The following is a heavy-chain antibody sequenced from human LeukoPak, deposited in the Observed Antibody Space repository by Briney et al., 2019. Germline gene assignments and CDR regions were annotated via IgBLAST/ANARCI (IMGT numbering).Heavy chain of an antibody. Sequence: SETLSLTCAVSGWSFSGYYLSWIRQPPGKGLEWVGEINHSGSTNCNPSLKSRVTISVDTSKNQLSLKLRSVTAADTAVYYCERVGDSSGYYYGITEYFQHWGPGNLVTVSS. CDR3: ERVGDSSGYYYGITEYFQH. CDR1: GWSFSGYY. D-gene: IGHD3-22*01. V-gene: IGHV4-34*01. CDR2: INHSGST. J-gene: IGHJ1*01.